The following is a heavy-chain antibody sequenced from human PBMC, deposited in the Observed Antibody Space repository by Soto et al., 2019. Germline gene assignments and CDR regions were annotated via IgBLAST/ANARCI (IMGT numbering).Heavy chain of an antibody. V-gene: IGHV4-31*03. D-gene: IGHD3-16*02. CDR3: ARDQDHKLRDYYDHIWGSYRPSGMDV. Sequence: PSETLSLTCTVSGGSISSGGYYWSWIRQHPGKGLEWIGYIYYSGSTYYNPSLKSRVTISVDTSKNQFSLKLSSVTAADTAVYYCARDQDHKLRDYYDHIWGSYRPSGMDVWGQGTRVAASS. J-gene: IGHJ6*02. CDR1: GGSISSGGYY. CDR2: IYYSGST.